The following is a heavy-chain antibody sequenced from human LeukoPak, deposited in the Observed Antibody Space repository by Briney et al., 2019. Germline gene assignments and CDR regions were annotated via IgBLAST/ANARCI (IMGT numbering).Heavy chain of an antibody. CDR1: GYTFTSYG. J-gene: IGHJ4*02. CDR2: ISAYNGNT. Sequence: ASVKVSCKASGYTFTSYGISWVRQAPGQGLEWMGWISAYNGNTNYAQKLQGRVTMTTDTSTSTAYMELRSLRSDDPAVYYWGRDSVPYYYDIRGFDYGGRGTLVTVPS. V-gene: IGHV1-18*01. CDR3: GRDSVPYYYDIRGFDY. D-gene: IGHD3-22*01.